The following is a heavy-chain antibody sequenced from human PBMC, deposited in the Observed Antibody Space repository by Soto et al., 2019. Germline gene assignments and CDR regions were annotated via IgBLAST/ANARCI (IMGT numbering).Heavy chain of an antibody. Sequence: EVQLVESGGGLVQPGGSLRLTCAASGFTFSSYWMTWVRQAPGKGLEWVANIKKDGSEKYYVDSLKGRFTISRDNAKKSLYLQMNSMRAEDTGVYYCARRPYCSSIDCYTREYYFDYWGQGTQVTVSS. CDR2: IKKDGSEK. J-gene: IGHJ4*02. V-gene: IGHV3-7*01. CDR1: GFTFSSYW. D-gene: IGHD2-2*02. CDR3: ARRPYCSSIDCYTREYYFDY.